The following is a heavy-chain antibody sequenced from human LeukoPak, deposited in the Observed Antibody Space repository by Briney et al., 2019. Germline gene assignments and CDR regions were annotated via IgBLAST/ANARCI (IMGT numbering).Heavy chain of an antibody. D-gene: IGHD6-13*01. V-gene: IGHV3-7*01. J-gene: IGHJ4*02. CDR2: IRQDGGAK. CDR1: GFIFNDFW. CDR3: APPPIAATGN. Sequence: GGSLRLSCTASGFIFNDFWMSWVRQAPGEGLEWVANIRQDGGAKNYVDSVKGRFTISRDIAKKSLYLQMNSLRAEDTAVYYCAPPPIAATGNWGQGTLVTVSS.